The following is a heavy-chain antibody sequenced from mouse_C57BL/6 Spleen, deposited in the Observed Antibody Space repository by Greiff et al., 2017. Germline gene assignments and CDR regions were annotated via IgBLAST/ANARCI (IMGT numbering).Heavy chain of an antibody. CDR2: INYDGSST. CDR1: GFTFSDYY. J-gene: IGHJ2*01. V-gene: IGHV5-16*01. Sequence: EVQRVESEGGLVQPGSSMKLSCTASGFTFSDYYMAWVRQVPEKGLEWVANINYDGSSTYYLDSLKSRFIISRDNAKNILYLQMSSLKSEDTATYYCARDGGGSDFDYWGQGTTRTVSS. D-gene: IGHD1-1*01. CDR3: ARDGGGSDFDY.